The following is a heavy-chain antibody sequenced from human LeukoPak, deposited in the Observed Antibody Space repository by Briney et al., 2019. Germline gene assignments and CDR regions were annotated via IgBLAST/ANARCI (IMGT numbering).Heavy chain of an antibody. CDR2: INSYNGNT. CDR3: ARDAERGYSYGSDY. V-gene: IGHV1-18*01. J-gene: IGHJ4*02. D-gene: IGHD5-18*01. Sequence: ASVTVSCKASGYTFSIYGITWVRQAPGQGLEWMGWINSYNGNTNYAQKLQGRVTMTTDTSTSTAYMELRSLRSDDTAVYYCARDAERGYSYGSDYWGQGTLLTVSS. CDR1: GYTFSIYG.